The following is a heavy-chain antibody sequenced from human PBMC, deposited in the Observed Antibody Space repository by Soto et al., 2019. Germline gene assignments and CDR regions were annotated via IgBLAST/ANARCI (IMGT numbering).Heavy chain of an antibody. CDR2: ISGSGTNT. D-gene: IGHD3-9*01. J-gene: IGHJ4*02. CDR3: ARTLPFAFDVLTGYEYYFDS. V-gene: IGHV3-23*01. CDR1: GFTFSSFA. Sequence: EVPLLESGGGLVQPGGSLRLSCAATGFTFSSFAMTWVRQAPGKGLEWVSTISGSGTNTYYADSVKGRFTFSRDNSKNTLFLQMRSLRAEDTAMYYCARTLPFAFDVLTGYEYYFDSWGQGTLLTVSS.